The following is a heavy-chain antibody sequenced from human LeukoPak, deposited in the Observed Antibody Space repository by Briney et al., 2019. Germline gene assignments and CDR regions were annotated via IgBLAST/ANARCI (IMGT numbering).Heavy chain of an antibody. Sequence: XXASGFTVSSNYMSWVRQAPGKGLEWVSVIYSGGSTYYADSVKGRFTISRDNSKNTLYLQMNSLRAEDTAVYYCATEHDYGGQIFDYWGQGTLVTVSS. J-gene: IGHJ4*02. D-gene: IGHD4-23*01. CDR2: IYSGGST. V-gene: IGHV3-53*01. CDR1: GFTVSSNY. CDR3: ATEHDYGGQIFDY.